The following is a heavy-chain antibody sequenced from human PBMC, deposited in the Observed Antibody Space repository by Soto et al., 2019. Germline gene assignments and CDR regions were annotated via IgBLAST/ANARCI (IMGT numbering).Heavy chain of an antibody. V-gene: IGHV4-34*01. J-gene: IGHJ4*02. CDR3: ARAGGTVVTRNYFDY. CDR2: INHSGST. CDR1: GGSFSGYY. D-gene: IGHD2-21*02. Sequence: SETLSLTCAVYGGSFSGYYWSWIRQPPGKGLEWIGEINHSGSTNYNPSLKSRVTISVDRSKNQFSLKLSSVTAADTAVYYCARAGGTVVTRNYFDYWGQGTLVTVSS.